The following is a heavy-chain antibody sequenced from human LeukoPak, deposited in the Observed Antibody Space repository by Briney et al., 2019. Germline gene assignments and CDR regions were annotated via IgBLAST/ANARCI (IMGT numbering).Heavy chain of an antibody. CDR3: ARAIGELYNWFDP. D-gene: IGHD3-10*01. V-gene: IGHV4-59*13. CDR2: IYYSGGT. J-gene: IGHJ5*02. CDR1: GDSISSYY. Sequence: PSETLSLTCTVSGDSISSYYWSWIRQPPGKGLEGIGYIYYSGGTDYNPSLKSRVTISVDTSKNQFSLKLSSVTAADTAVYYCARAIGELYNWFDPWGQGTLVTVSS.